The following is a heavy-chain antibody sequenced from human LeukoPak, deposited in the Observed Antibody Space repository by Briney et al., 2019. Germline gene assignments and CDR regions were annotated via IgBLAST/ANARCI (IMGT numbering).Heavy chain of an antibody. CDR2: IRSNSDGGTI. CDR1: GFTFSNAW. V-gene: IGHV3-15*07. Sequence: GGSLRLSCATSGFTFSNAWMNWVRQAPGKGLEWVGRIRSNSDGGTIDYAAPVKGRFTLSRDDSKTTLYLQMNSLQTEGTAVYYCATDFYDSTWGQGTLVTVSS. CDR3: ATDFYDST. D-gene: IGHD3-22*01. J-gene: IGHJ5*02.